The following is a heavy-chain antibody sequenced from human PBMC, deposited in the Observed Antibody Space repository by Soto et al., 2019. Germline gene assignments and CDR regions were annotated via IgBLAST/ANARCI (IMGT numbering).Heavy chain of an antibody. Sequence: GGSLRLSCVASGFTFSSYAMSWVRQAAEKGLEWVSAISGSGGNTFYADSVKGRFTNSRDNSKNTLFLQMNSLRAEDAAVYYCAKDRGSGSYLPGAFDFWGQGTMVTVSS. D-gene: IGHD1-26*01. J-gene: IGHJ3*01. V-gene: IGHV3-23*01. CDR2: ISGSGGNT. CDR3: AKDRGSGSYLPGAFDF. CDR1: GFTFSSYA.